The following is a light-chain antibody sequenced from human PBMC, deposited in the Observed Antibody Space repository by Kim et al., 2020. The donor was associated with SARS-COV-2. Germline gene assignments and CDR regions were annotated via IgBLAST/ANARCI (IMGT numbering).Light chain of an antibody. Sequence: ERATINCKSSQSVLYSSNNKNYLAWYQQKPGQPPKLLIYWASTRESGVPDRFIGSGSGTDFTLTISSLQAEDVAVYYCQQYYTTPHTFGQGTKLEI. CDR1: QSVLYSSNNKNY. CDR2: WAS. CDR3: QQYYTTPHT. J-gene: IGKJ2*01. V-gene: IGKV4-1*01.